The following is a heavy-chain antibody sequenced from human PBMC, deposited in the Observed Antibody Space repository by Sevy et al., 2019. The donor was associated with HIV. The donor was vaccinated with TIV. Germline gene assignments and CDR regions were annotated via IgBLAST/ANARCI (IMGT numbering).Heavy chain of an antibody. Sequence: ASVKVSCKASGGTFSNYAISWVRQAPGQGLEWMGGFIPMFDTANYAQKFQGKVTLTADGSTSTAYMELSSLRSDGTAVYYCAGSDFDSSGYSPLYYYGMDVWGQGTTVTVSS. D-gene: IGHD3-22*01. V-gene: IGHV1-69*13. CDR1: GGTFSNYA. CDR3: AGSDFDSSGYSPLYYYGMDV. J-gene: IGHJ6*02. CDR2: FIPMFDTA.